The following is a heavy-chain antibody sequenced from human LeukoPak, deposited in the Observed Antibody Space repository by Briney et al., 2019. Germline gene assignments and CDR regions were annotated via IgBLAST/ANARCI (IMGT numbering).Heavy chain of an antibody. CDR2: IYDSGST. CDR1: GGSISSGGYS. Sequence: SETLSLTCGVSGGSISSGGYSWSWIRQSPGKGLEWIGYIYDSGSTYYNPSLKSRVTISVDTSKNQFSLKLSSVTAADTAVCYCARSYSSVNWFDSWGQGTLVTVSS. V-gene: IGHV4-30-4*07. D-gene: IGHD3-22*01. CDR3: ARSYSSVNWFDS. J-gene: IGHJ5*01.